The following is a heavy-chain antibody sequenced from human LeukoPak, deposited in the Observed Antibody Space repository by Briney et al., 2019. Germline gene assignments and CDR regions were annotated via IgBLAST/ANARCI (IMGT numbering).Heavy chain of an antibody. D-gene: IGHD4/OR15-4a*01. CDR3: ARHVLSNRSFDT. J-gene: IGHJ5*02. Sequence: GSLRLSCAASGFTFSSYWMSWIRQPPGKGLEWIGNIFHDGSTYFNPSLKSRVSLSVDTSKRYFSLKLTSVTAADTSVYYCARHVLSNRSFDTWGQGTLVSVSS. CDR2: IFHDGST. CDR1: GFTFSSYW. V-gene: IGHV4-34*12.